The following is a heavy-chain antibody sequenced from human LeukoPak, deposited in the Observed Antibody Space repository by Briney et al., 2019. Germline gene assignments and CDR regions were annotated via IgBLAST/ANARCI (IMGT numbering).Heavy chain of an antibody. Sequence: GGSLRLSCAASGFTVSSNYMSWVRQAPGNGLEWVSVIYSGGSTYYADSVKGRFTISRDNSKNTLYLQMNSLRAEDTAVYYCASDHYYDSSGYLGYWGQGTLVTVSS. J-gene: IGHJ4*02. D-gene: IGHD3-22*01. CDR1: GFTVSSNY. CDR3: ASDHYYDSSGYLGY. CDR2: IYSGGST. V-gene: IGHV3-66*01.